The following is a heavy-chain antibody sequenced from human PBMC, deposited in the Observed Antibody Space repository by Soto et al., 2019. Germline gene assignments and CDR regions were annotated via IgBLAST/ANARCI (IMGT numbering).Heavy chain of an antibody. V-gene: IGHV3-20*04. CDR2: INWNGGST. Sequence: PGGSLRLSCAASGFTFDDYGMSWVRQAPGKGLEWVSGINWNGGSTGYADSVKGRFTISRDNAKNSLYLQMNSLRAEDTALYYCARNNLGGYSSGWSDYWGQGTLVTVSS. D-gene: IGHD6-19*01. J-gene: IGHJ4*02. CDR3: ARNNLGGYSSGWSDY. CDR1: GFTFDDYG.